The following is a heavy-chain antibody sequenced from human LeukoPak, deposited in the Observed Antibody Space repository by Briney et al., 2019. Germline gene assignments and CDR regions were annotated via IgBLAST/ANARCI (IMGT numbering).Heavy chain of an antibody. CDR2: IYYSGST. Sequence: SETLSLTCTVSGGSISSSSYYWGWIRQPPGKGLEWIGSIYYSGSTYYNPSLKSRVTISVDTSKNQFSLKLSSVTAADTAVYYCARLGGGDLPTASPGPNSWYFDLWGRGTLVTVSS. CDR3: ARLGGGDLPTASPGPNSWYFDL. CDR1: GGSISSSSYY. V-gene: IGHV4-39*01. D-gene: IGHD2-21*01. J-gene: IGHJ2*01.